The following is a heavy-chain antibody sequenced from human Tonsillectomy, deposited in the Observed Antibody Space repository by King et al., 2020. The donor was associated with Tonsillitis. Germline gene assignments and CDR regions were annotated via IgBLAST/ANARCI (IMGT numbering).Heavy chain of an antibody. V-gene: IGHV1-69*01. J-gene: IGHJ4*02. D-gene: IGHD6-13*01. CDR3: AGRIAAVYYFDY. CDR2: IIPIFGTA. CDR1: GGTFSSYA. Sequence: QLVQSGAEVKKPGASVKVSCKASGGTFSSYAISWGRQAPGQGLEWMGGIIPIFGTANYAQKFQGRVTITADESTSTAYMELSSLRSEDTAVYYCAGRIAAVYYFDYWGQGTLVTVSS.